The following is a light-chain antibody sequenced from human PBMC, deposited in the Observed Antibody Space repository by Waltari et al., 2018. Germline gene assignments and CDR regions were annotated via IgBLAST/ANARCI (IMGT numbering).Light chain of an antibody. CDR3: QQYNNYPKT. J-gene: IGKJ1*01. V-gene: IGKV1-5*03. CDR1: ESITDW. Sequence: DIQLTQSPSTLSASVGDRVTITCRASESITDWLAWYQQRPGQAPKLLIYKASTLQSGVPPRFSGSGSGTEFTLTISSLHPDDFGTYYCQQYNNYPKTFGHGTKVEIK. CDR2: KAS.